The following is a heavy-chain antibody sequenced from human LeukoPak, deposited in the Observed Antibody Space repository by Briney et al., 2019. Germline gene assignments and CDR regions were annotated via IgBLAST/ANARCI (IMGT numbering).Heavy chain of an antibody. CDR1: GFTVTYNY. D-gene: IGHD2-8*02. V-gene: IGHV3-66*04. J-gene: IGHJ4*02. Sequence: PGGSLRLSCEASGFTVTYNYMSWVRQAPGKGLEWVSLIYNGDNTRYADSVKGRFTISRDNSKNTLYLQMNSLRAEDTAIYYCARHWSLDYWGQGTLVTVSS. CDR3: ARHWSLDY. CDR2: IYNGDNT.